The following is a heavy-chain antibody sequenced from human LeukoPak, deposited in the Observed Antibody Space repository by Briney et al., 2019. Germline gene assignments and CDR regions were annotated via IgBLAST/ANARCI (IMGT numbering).Heavy chain of an antibody. CDR3: ARGTRTGYWSYYFDY. D-gene: IGHD3/OR15-3a*01. J-gene: IGHJ4*02. CDR1: GFTFSAYA. Sequence: GGSLRLSCAASGFTFSAYAMSWVRQAPGKGLEWVSVISGGGGSISYADSVKGRFTISRDNAKNSLYLQMNSLRAEDTAVYYCARGTRTGYWSYYFDYWGQGTLVTVSS. CDR2: ISGGGGSI. V-gene: IGHV3-11*01.